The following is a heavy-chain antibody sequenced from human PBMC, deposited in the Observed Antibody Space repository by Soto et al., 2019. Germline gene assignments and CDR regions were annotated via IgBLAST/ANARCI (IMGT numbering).Heavy chain of an antibody. CDR3: AKDPPHYDSSAYSKQAIGAFDI. Sequence: GGSLRLSCAASGFTFSSYAMSWVRQAPGKGLEWVSAISGSGGSTYYADSVKGRFTISRDNSKNTLYLQMNSLRAEDTAVYYCAKDPPHYDSSAYSKQAIGAFDIWGQGTMVTVSS. V-gene: IGHV3-23*01. CDR1: GFTFSSYA. CDR2: ISGSGGST. J-gene: IGHJ3*02. D-gene: IGHD3-22*01.